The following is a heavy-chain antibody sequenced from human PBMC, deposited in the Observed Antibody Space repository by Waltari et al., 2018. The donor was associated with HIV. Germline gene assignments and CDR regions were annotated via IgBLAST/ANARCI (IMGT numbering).Heavy chain of an antibody. V-gene: IGHV4-38-2*02. CDR2: IYHSGST. J-gene: IGHJ4*02. D-gene: IGHD3-16*01. CDR1: GYSISSGYY. CDR3: ARDRARLKGGQVDY. Sequence: QVQLQESGPGLVKPSETLSLTCAVSGYSISSGYYWGWIRQPPGKGLEWIGSIYHSGSTYYNPSLKSRVTISVDTSKNQFSLKLSSVTAADTAVYYCARDRARLKGGQVDYWGQGTLVTVSS.